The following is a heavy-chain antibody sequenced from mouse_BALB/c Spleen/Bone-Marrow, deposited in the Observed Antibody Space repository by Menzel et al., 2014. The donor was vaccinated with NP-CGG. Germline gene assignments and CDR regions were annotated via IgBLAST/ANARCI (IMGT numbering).Heavy chain of an antibody. CDR3: NAREAMDY. CDR1: GFNIKDYF. CDR2: IDPENFDT. V-gene: IGHV14-4*02. J-gene: IGHJ4*01. Sequence: EVQLVDFWAELVRSGASVKLSCTASGFNIKDYFLHWVKQRPDLSLEWNVWIDPENFDTESAPKFQGKATMTADTSSNTTLEKLSSLTSEDTAVYCCNAREAMDYWGQGTSVTDSS.